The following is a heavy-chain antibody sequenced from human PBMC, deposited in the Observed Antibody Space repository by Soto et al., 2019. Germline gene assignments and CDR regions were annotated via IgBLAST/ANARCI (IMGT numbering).Heavy chain of an antibody. Sequence: GASVKVSCKASGGTFSSYAISWVRQAPGQGLEWMGGIIPIFGTANYAQKFQGRVTITADESTSTASMELSSLRSEDTAVYYCAVRRGPPQTSTDFWGPGIMVTL. V-gene: IGHV1-69*13. CDR3: AVRRGPPQTSTDF. CDR2: IIPIFGTA. J-gene: IGHJ3*01. D-gene: IGHD1-1*01. CDR1: GGTFSSYA.